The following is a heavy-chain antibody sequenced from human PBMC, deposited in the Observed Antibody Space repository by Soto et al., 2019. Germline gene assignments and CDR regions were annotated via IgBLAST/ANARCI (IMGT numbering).Heavy chain of an antibody. CDR1: AFTFRFHS. Sequence: GGSLRLRWTASAFTFRFHSSSWVRQAPGKRLECVSGFRTSGDGGTTYYADSVKGRFTISRDNSKNMLFLQMNSLRAEDTAIYYCAKRVNSGPGSQYFDYWGQGTLVPSPQ. D-gene: IGHD3-10*01. V-gene: IGHV3-23*01. CDR2: FRTSGDGGTT. CDR3: AKRVNSGPGSQYFDY. J-gene: IGHJ4*02.